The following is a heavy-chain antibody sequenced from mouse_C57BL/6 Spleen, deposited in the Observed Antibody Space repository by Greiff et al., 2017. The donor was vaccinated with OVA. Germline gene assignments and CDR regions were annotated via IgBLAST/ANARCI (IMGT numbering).Heavy chain of an antibody. D-gene: IGHD3-2*02. Sequence: EVKLMESEGGLVQPGSSMKLSCTASGFTFSDYYMAWVRQVPEKGLEWVANINYDGSSTYYLDSLKSRFIISRDNAKNILYLQMSSLKSEDTATYYCAREEDSSGPWFAYWGQGTLVTVSA. J-gene: IGHJ3*01. CDR1: GFTFSDYY. CDR2: INYDGSST. V-gene: IGHV5-16*01. CDR3: AREEDSSGPWFAY.